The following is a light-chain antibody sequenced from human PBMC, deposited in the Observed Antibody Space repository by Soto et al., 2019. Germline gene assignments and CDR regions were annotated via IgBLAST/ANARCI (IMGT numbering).Light chain of an antibody. CDR1: SSNIGSNY. J-gene: IGLJ1*01. V-gene: IGLV1-47*01. CDR2: RNN. Sequence: QSALTQPPSASGTPGQMVTISCSGSSSNIGSNYVYWYQQLPGTAPKLLIYRNNQRPSGVPDRFSGSKSGTSASLAISGLRSEDEADYYCAAWDDSLSGRVFGTGTKVTVL. CDR3: AAWDDSLSGRV.